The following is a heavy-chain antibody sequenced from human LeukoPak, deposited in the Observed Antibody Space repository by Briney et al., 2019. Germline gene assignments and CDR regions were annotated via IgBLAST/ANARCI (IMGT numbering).Heavy chain of an antibody. V-gene: IGHV4-61*02. CDR1: GGSISSGSYY. D-gene: IGHD1-26*01. CDR3: AREAPLVGDRDAFDI. CDR2: IYTSGST. J-gene: IGHJ3*02. Sequence: SETLSLTCTVSGGSISSGSYYWSWIRQPAGKGLEWIGRIYTSGSTNYNPSLKSRVTISVDTSKNQFSLKLSSVTAADTAVYYCAREAPLVGDRDAFDIWGQGTMVTVSS.